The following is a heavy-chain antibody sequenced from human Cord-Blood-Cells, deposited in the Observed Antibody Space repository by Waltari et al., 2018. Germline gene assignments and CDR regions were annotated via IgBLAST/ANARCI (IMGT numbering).Heavy chain of an antibody. V-gene: IGHV1-46*01. CDR3: ARVGGYRGSSSWYFDL. Sequence: QVQLVQSGAEVKKPGASVKVSCKASGYTFTSYYMHWVRQAPGQGLEWMGIINPSGGSTSYAQKFQGRVTMTRDTSTSTVYMELSSLRSEDTAVYYCARVGGYRGSSSWYFDLWGRGTLVTVSS. CDR1: GYTFTSYY. CDR2: INPSGGST. D-gene: IGHD5-12*01. J-gene: IGHJ2*01.